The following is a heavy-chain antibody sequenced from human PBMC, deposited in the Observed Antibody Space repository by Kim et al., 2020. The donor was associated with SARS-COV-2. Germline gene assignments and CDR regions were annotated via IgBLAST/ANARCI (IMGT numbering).Heavy chain of an antibody. J-gene: IGHJ6*02. CDR1: GYTFTSYG. Sequence: ASVKVSCKASGYTFTSYGISWVRQAPGQGLEWMGWISAYNGNTNYAQKLQGRVTMTTDTSTSTAYMELRSLRPDDTAVYYCARDLPYYYGSGSYSRDYYYYGMDVWGQGTTVTVSS. CDR2: ISAYNGNT. D-gene: IGHD3-10*01. CDR3: ARDLPYYYGSGSYSRDYYYYGMDV. V-gene: IGHV1-18*01.